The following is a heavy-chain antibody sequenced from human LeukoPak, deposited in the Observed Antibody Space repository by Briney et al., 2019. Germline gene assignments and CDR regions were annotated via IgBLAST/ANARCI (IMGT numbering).Heavy chain of an antibody. CDR2: IYTSGST. CDR3: AAASTVVTTFDY. D-gene: IGHD4-23*01. V-gene: IGHV4-4*07. J-gene: IGHJ4*02. Sequence: SETLSLTCTVSGGSISRYYWSWIRQPAGKGLEWIGRIYTSGSTNYNPSLKSRVTMSVDTSKNQFSLKLSSVTAADTAVYYCAAASTVVTTFDYWGQGTLVTVSS. CDR1: GGSISRYY.